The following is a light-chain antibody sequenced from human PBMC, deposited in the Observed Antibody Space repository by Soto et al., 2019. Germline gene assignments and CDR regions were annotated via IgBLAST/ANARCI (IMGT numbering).Light chain of an antibody. CDR3: SSYTSSITLGV. J-gene: IGLJ1*01. CDR1: SSDVGGYDY. CDR2: DVS. V-gene: IGLV2-14*01. Sequence: QSALTQPASVSGSPGQSITISCTGTSSDVGGYDYVSWYQQHPGKAPKLMIYDVSNRPSGVSNRFSGCKSGNTASLTISGLQDEDEADYYCSSYTSSITLGVFGTGTKLTVL.